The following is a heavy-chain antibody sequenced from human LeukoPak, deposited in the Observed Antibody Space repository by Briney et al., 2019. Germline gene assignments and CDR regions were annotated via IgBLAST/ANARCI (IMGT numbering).Heavy chain of an antibody. CDR1: GFMFDTYI. Sequence: GRSLRLSCAASGFMFDTYIMTWVRQAPGKGLEWISYINSINAVYYTDSVQGRFNISRDNAKNSLYLQMNSLRAEDTAVYYCARQGYSSSWYPYYFDYWGQGTLVTVSS. CDR3: ARQGYSSSWYPYYFDY. D-gene: IGHD6-13*01. V-gene: IGHV3-48*01. CDR2: INSINAV. J-gene: IGHJ4*02.